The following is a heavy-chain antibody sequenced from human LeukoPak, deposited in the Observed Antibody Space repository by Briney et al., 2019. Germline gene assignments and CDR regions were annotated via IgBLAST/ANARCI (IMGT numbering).Heavy chain of an antibody. CDR3: ARVGRGWELDY. CDR2: ISSGGSTI. CDR1: GFTFTDYY. J-gene: IGHJ4*02. D-gene: IGHD6-19*01. V-gene: IGHV3-11*04. Sequence: GGSLRLSCAASGFTFTDYYMSWIRQAPGKGLECVSYISSGGSTIYYADSVKGRFTISRDNAKNSLYLQMNSLRAEDTAVYYCARVGRGWELDYWGQGTLVTVSS.